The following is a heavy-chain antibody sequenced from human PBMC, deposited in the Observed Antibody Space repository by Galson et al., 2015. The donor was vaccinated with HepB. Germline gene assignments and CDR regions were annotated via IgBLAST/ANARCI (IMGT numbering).Heavy chain of an antibody. CDR2: IYPAVSNV. V-gene: IGHV5-51*01. D-gene: IGHD1-26*01. Sequence: KVSCKASGSTFTTYALHWVRQMPGKGLEWMGSIYPAVSNVIYRPSFEGQVTISADRSTTTAYLQWSSLESSDTAIYYCAKRGNTGRVGGTGPIDALGIWCQGTMAAFSS. J-gene: IGHJ3*02. CDR3: AKRGNTGRVGGTGPIDALGI. CDR1: GSTFTTYA.